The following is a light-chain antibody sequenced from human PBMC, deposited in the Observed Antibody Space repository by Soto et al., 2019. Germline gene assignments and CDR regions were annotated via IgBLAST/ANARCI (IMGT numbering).Light chain of an antibody. CDR1: QYIHNY. V-gene: IGKV1-5*03. Sequence: DIQMTQSPSTLSASVGDRVTITCRASQYIHNYLAWYQQKPGEAPKLLIYEAANLESGVPSRFSGSRTGAEFTLTISSLQPDDFATYYCQQSNNYPWTFGQGTRVEI. CDR2: EAA. CDR3: QQSNNYPWT. J-gene: IGKJ1*01.